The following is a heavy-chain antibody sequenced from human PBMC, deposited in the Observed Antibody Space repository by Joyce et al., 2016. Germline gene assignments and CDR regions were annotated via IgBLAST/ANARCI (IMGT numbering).Heavy chain of an antibody. CDR3: AKGALADQLLPPADL. V-gene: IGHV3-30*18. J-gene: IGHJ1*01. CDR2: ISHDAERQ. Sequence: QFQLVESGGRVVQPGRSLRLSCRASGFTFNSFAMHWVRQGPGKGLEGVAVISHDAERQFYGESSKGRFTISRDNYKNTLDLQMNSLRVEDTAVYYCAKGALADQLLPPADLWGQGTLVTVSS. CDR1: GFTFNSFA. D-gene: IGHD1-1*01.